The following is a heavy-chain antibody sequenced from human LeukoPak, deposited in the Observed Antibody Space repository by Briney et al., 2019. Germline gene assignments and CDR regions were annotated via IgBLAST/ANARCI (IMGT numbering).Heavy chain of an antibody. V-gene: IGHV3-13*01. CDR1: GFTFSSYD. D-gene: IGHD4-17*01. Sequence: GGSLRLSCAASGFTFSSYDMHWVRQATGKGLEWVSAIGTAGDTYYPGSVKGRFTISRENAKNSLYLQMNSLRAGDTAVYYCARGWDKTTVTTSAFDCWGQGTLVTVSS. CDR2: IGTAGDT. J-gene: IGHJ4*02. CDR3: ARGWDKTTVTTSAFDC.